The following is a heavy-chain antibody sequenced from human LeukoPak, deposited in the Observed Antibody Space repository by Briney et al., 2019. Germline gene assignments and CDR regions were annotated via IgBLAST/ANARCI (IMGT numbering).Heavy chain of an antibody. V-gene: IGHV4-4*02. D-gene: IGHD2-2*01. Sequence: ETLSLTCAVSGGSISSSNWWSWVRQPPGKGLEWIEEIYHSGSTNYNPSLKSRVTISVDKSKNQFSLKLSSVTAADTAVYYCARASCSSTSCYAKPVGWFDPWGQGTLVTVSS. J-gene: IGHJ5*02. CDR2: IYHSGST. CDR3: ARASCSSTSCYAKPVGWFDP. CDR1: GGSISSSNW.